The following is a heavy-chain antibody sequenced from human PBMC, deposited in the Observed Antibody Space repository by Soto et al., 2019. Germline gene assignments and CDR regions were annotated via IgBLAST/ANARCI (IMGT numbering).Heavy chain of an antibody. CDR2: INPNSGGT. V-gene: IGHV1-2*02. CDR3: ARDGAYCSSTSCLNWFDP. J-gene: IGHJ5*02. CDR1: GHTFTGYY. D-gene: IGHD2-2*01. Sequence: GASVKVSCKASGHTFTGYYMHWVRQAPGQGLEWMGWINPNSGGTNYAQKFQGRVTMTRDTSISTAYMELSRLRSDDTAVYYCARDGAYCSSTSCLNWFDPWGQGTLVTVSS.